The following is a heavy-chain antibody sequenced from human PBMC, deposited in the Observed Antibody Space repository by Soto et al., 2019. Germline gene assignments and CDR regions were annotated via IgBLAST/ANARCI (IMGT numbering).Heavy chain of an antibody. V-gene: IGHV1-69*01. D-gene: IGHD2-15*01. CDR2: IIPIFGTA. CDR1: GGTFSSYA. CDR3: ARGAHYCSGGSCYSHLLYYYYGMDV. J-gene: IGHJ6*02. Sequence: QVQLVQSGAEVKKPGSSVKVSCKASGGTFSSYAISWVRQAPGQGLEWMGGIIPIFGTANYAHKSRGRVTITGDEATSTVYMELSSLRSEDTAVYYCARGAHYCSGGSCYSHLLYYYYGMDVWGQGTTVTVSS.